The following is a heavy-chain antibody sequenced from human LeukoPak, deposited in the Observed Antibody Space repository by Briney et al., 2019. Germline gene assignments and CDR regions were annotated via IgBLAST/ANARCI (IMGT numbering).Heavy chain of an antibody. V-gene: IGHV1-2*02. CDR2: INPNSGGT. D-gene: IGHD3-3*01. Sequence: ASVKVSCKASGYTFTGYYMHWVRQAPGQGLEWMEWINPNSGGTNYAQKFQGRVTMTRDASISTAYMELSRLRSADTAVYYCAREVFPYYDFWSGYFGFDYWGQGTLVTVSS. CDR1: GYTFTGYY. J-gene: IGHJ4*02. CDR3: AREVFPYYDFWSGYFGFDY.